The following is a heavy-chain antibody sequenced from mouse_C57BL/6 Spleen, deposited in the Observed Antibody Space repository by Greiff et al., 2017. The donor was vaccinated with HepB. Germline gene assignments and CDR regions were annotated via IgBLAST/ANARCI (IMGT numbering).Heavy chain of an antibody. CDR3: AKESHLPRGFDV. D-gene: IGHD2-1*01. V-gene: IGHV1-61*01. Sequence: QVQLKQPGAELVRPGSSVKLSCKASGYTFTSYWMDWVKQRPGQGLEWIGNIYPSDSETHYNQKFKDKATLTVDKSSSTAYMQLSSLTSEDSAVYYCAKESHLPRGFDVWGTGTTVTVSS. CDR1: GYTFTSYW. CDR2: IYPSDSET. J-gene: IGHJ1*03.